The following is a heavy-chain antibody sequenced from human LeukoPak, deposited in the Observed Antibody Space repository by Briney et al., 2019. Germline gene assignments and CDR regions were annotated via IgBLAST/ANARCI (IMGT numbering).Heavy chain of an antibody. J-gene: IGHJ4*02. CDR1: GGSFSGYY. CDR3: ARKCSSNNRYNY. Sequence: SETLSLTCAVYGGSFSGYYWSWIRQPPGKGLEWIGEINHSGYTNYNPSLKSRVTISVDTSKNQFSLKVSSVTAADTAVYYCARKCSSNNRYNYWGQGTLVTVSS. V-gene: IGHV4-34*01. D-gene: IGHD2-2*02. CDR2: INHSGYT.